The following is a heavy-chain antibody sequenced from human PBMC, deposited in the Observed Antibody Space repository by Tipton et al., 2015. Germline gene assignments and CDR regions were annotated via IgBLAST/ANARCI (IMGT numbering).Heavy chain of an antibody. CDR3: ARISGYSFDY. D-gene: IGHD3-22*01. Sequence: SLRLSCVGSGFTSRDWAMHWVRQAPGKGLVCVSRIDDDGSSTSYADSVKGRITISRDNTKNTLYLQMNSLRAEDTAVYYCARISGYSFDYGGQGTLVPVPS. CDR2: IDDDGSST. J-gene: IGHJ4*02. V-gene: IGHV3-74*01. CDR1: GFTSRDWA.